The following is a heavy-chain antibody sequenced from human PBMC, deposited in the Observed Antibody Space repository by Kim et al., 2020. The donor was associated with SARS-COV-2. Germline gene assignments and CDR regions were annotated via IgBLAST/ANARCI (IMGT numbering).Heavy chain of an antibody. V-gene: IGHV3-74*01. CDR2: LSTDGSST. CDR1: GFTLSSHW. Sequence: GGSLRLSCVVSGFTLSSHWMHWVRQVPGKGLAWVSRLSTDGSSTAYADSVTGRFSISRDNAKNTQYLQMNSLRAEDTAVYYCARGWAVDIWGQGTRVTVSS. CDR3: ARGWAVDI. D-gene: IGHD2-15*01. J-gene: IGHJ3*02.